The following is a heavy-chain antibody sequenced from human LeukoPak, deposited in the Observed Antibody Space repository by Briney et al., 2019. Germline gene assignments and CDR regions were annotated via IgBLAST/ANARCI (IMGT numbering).Heavy chain of an antibody. Sequence: SETLSLTCSVSGGSISSYYWSWIRQPPGKGLEWIGYIYYSGSTNYNPSLKSRVTISVDPSKNQFSLILSTLTGADTGIYYCAIEIVTTSSGYYPYWGQGTLVTVSS. D-gene: IGHD3-22*01. CDR3: AIEIVTTSSGYYPY. CDR1: GGSISSYY. CDR2: IYYSGST. V-gene: IGHV4-59*08. J-gene: IGHJ4*02.